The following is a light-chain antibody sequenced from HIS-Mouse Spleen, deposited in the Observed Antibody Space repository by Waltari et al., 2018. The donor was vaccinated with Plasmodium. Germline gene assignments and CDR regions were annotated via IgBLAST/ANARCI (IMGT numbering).Light chain of an antibody. CDR2: TAS. V-gene: IGKV1-5*03. Sequence: DIQMTQSPSTLSASVGDRVTITCRASQSISSWLHWYQQKPGKAPKLLIYTASSLESGVPSRFSGSGSGTEFTLTISSLQPDDFATYYCQQYNSYSWTFGQGTKVEIK. J-gene: IGKJ1*01. CDR3: QQYNSYSWT. CDR1: QSISSW.